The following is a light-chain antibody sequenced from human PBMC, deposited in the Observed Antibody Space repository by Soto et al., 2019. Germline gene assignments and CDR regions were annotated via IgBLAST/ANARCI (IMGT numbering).Light chain of an antibody. J-gene: IGKJ1*01. V-gene: IGKV1-6*01. Sequence: IHMTQSPSTLSGSVGDRVTITCRGRQSVRSWLAWYQQKRGKAPKLLIYAASNLQSGVPSRFSGSGAGTDFTLTISSLQPEDFATDYCLQDYNSPWTFGQGTKVDIK. CDR3: LQDYNSPWT. CDR2: AAS. CDR1: QSVRSW.